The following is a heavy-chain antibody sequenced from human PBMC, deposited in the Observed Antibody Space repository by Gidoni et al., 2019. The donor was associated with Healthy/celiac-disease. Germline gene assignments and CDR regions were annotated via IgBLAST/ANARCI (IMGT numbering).Heavy chain of an antibody. CDR2: ISYDGSNK. CDR3: AREKFFNFDY. CDR1: GFTFSSYA. J-gene: IGHJ4*02. Sequence: QVQLVESGGGVVQPGRSLRLSCAASGFTFSSYAMHWVRQAPGKGLEWVAVISYDGSNKYYADSVKGRFTISRDNSKNTLYLQMNRLRAEDTAVYYCAREKFFNFDYWGQGTLVTVSS. V-gene: IGHV3-30-3*01.